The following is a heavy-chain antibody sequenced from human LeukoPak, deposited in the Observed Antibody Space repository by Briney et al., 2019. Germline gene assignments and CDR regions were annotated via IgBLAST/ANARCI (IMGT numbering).Heavy chain of an antibody. V-gene: IGHV1-58*01. J-gene: IGHJ6*02. CDR3: AALHPPVVPAAGNYYGMDV. CDR1: GFIFTSSA. D-gene: IGHD2-2*01. Sequence: ASVKVSCKASGFIFTSSAAQWVRQARGQRLEWIGWIVVGSGNTNYAQKFQERVTITRDMSTSTAYMELSSLRSEDTAVYYCAALHPPVVPAAGNYYGMDVWGQGTTVTVSS. CDR2: IVVGSGNT.